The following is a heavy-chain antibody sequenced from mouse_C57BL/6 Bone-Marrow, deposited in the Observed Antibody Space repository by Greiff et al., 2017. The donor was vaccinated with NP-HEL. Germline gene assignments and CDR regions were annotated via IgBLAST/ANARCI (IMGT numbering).Heavy chain of an antibody. Sequence: EVQVVESGGGLVQSGRSLRLSCATSGFTFSDFYMEWVRQAPGKGLEWIAASRNKANDYTTEYSASVKGRFIVSRDTSQSILYLQMNALRAEDTAMYYCARDGEWGYFDVWGTGTTVTVSS. J-gene: IGHJ1*03. V-gene: IGHV7-1*01. CDR3: ARDGEWGYFDV. D-gene: IGHD1-3*01. CDR2: SRNKANDYTT. CDR1: GFTFSDFY.